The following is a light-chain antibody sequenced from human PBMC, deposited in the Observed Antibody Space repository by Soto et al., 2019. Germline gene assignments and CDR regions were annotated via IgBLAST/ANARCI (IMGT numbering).Light chain of an antibody. Sequence: DIQMTQSPSVLSARVGDRVTITCRASQSFSTWLAWYQQKPGRAPELLIYDASNLQSGVPSRFSGSGAGTEFTLTISSLQPDDFATYYCQQYNSYPLSFGGGTRVEIK. CDR1: QSFSTW. J-gene: IGKJ4*01. CDR3: QQYNSYPLS. V-gene: IGKV1-5*01. CDR2: DAS.